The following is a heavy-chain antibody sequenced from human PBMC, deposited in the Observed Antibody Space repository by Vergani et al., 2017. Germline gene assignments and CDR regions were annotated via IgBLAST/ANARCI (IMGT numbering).Heavy chain of an antibody. D-gene: IGHD1-14*01. CDR2: ISWNSGAV. Sequence: EVDLVESGGGLAQPGGSLRLSCEASGITFWKFGMHGVRQGPGKGLEWVSGISWNSGAVDYADSVRGRFTISRDNAKNSLFLEMNSLRDEDTAVYYCARDGRIDAEGTELDYWGQGTLVTVSS. CDR1: GITFWKFG. J-gene: IGHJ4*02. CDR3: ARDGRIDAEGTELDY. V-gene: IGHV3-9*01.